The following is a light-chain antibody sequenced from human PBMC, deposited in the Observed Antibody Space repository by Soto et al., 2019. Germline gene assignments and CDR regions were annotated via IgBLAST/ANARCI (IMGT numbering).Light chain of an antibody. J-gene: IGLJ1*01. Sequence: QSALTQPASVSGSPGQSITISCSGTSSDVGGYNYVSWYQQHPGKAPKLMIYDVSNRPSGVSPRFSGSKSGNTASLTISGLQAEDEADYYCSSYASSSPPYVFGTGTKVTVL. CDR2: DVS. V-gene: IGLV2-14*03. CDR3: SSYASSSPPYV. CDR1: SSDVGGYNY.